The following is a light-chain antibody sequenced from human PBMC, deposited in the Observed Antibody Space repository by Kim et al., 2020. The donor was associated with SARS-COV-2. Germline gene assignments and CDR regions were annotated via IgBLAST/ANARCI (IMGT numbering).Light chain of an antibody. CDR1: RDISTY. V-gene: IGKV1-16*01. Sequence: DVQMTQSPSSLSTSVGDRVTLTCRASRDISTYLAWFQQKPGKAPRSLISGASTLQRGVPSRFSGSGSGTDFSLTISSLQPEDFATYYCQQYKSYPYTFGQGTKLEI. J-gene: IGKJ2*01. CDR2: GAS. CDR3: QQYKSYPYT.